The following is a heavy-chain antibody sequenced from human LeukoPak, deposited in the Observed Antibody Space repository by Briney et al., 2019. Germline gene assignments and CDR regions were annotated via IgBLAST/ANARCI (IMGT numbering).Heavy chain of an antibody. CDR1: GGSFSGYY. V-gene: IGHV4-34*01. J-gene: IGHJ4*02. CDR2: INHSGST. Sequence: SETLSLTCAVYGGSFSGYYWSWIRQPPGKGLEWIGEINHSGSTNYNPSLKSRVTISVDTSKNQFSLKLSSVTAADTAVYYCARGGIVATRFGYWGQGTLVTVSS. CDR3: ARGGIVATRFGY. D-gene: IGHD5-12*01.